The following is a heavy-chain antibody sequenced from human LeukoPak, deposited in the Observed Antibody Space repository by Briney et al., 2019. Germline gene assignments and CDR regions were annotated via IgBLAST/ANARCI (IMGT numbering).Heavy chain of an antibody. CDR2: ISAYNGNT. V-gene: IGHV1-18*01. CDR3: ARVPPQQQLVLFDY. CDR1: GYTFTSYG. J-gene: IGHJ4*02. Sequence: ASVKVSCKASGYTFTSYGISWVRQAPGQGLEWMGWISAYNGNTNYAQKLQGRVTMTTDTSTSTAYMELRSLRSDDTAVYYCARVPPQQQLVLFDYWGQGTLVTVSS. D-gene: IGHD6-13*01.